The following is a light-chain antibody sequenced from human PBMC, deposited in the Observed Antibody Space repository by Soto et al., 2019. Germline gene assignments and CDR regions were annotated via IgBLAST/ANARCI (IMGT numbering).Light chain of an antibody. CDR2: GAS. J-gene: IGKJ3*01. V-gene: IGKV1-27*01. Sequence: DIQMTQSPSSLSASVGDRVTITCRASQGISNYLAWYQQKPGKVPELLIYGASTLQSGVPSRFSGSGFGTEFTLSISSLQPEDVATYYCQKYESDPFTFGPGTKVEIK. CDR3: QKYESDPFT. CDR1: QGISNY.